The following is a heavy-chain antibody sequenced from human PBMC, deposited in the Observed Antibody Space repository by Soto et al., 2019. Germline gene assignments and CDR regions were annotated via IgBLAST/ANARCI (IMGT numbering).Heavy chain of an antibody. J-gene: IGHJ6*02. CDR3: TTDQGDIVVVVAATPNGMDV. CDR2: IKSKTDGGTT. Sequence: EVQLVESGGGLVKPGGSLRLSCAASGFTFSNAWMSWVRQAPGKGLEWVGRIKSKTDGGTTDYAAPVKGRFTISRDDSXXTXYXXMNSLKTEDTAVYYCTTDQGDIVVVVAATPNGMDVWGQGTTVTVSS. V-gene: IGHV3-15*01. D-gene: IGHD2-15*01. CDR1: GFTFSNAW.